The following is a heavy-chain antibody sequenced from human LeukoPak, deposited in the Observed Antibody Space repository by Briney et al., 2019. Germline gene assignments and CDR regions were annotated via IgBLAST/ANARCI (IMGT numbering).Heavy chain of an antibody. CDR3: ARVDDLDAFDI. D-gene: IGHD2-2*03. CDR2: ISDDGTSK. Sequence: GGSLRLSCAASGFTFSNHAMHWVRQGPGKGLEWVAVISDDGTSKFYADSVKGRFTIFRDNSKNTLFLQINSLRPEDTAMYYCARVDDLDAFDIWGQGTLVTVSS. CDR1: GFTFSNHA. V-gene: IGHV3-30*04. J-gene: IGHJ3*02.